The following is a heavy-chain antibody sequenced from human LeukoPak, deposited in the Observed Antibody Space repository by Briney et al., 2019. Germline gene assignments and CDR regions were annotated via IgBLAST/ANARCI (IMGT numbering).Heavy chain of an antibody. V-gene: IGHV4-4*07. CDR1: GASISDSF. D-gene: IGHD2-8*01. CDR3: ARFSGVEGIPSAFNWFDP. J-gene: IGHJ5*02. Sequence: SETLSLTCSVSGASISDSFWSWIRQPARKGLEWIGHIYSAASTNYNPSLKRRLTLSLDTSKNQLSLRLASMTAADTAVYYCARFSGVEGIPSAFNWFDPWGQGSLVTVSS. CDR2: IYSAAST.